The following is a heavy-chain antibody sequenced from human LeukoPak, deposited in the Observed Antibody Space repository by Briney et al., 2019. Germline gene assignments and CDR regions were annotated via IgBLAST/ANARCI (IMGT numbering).Heavy chain of an antibody. J-gene: IGHJ4*02. CDR2: ISGSGGST. D-gene: IGHD3-9*01. CDR3: AKALTLAENYFDY. Sequence: PGGSLRLSCAASGFTFSNAWMNWVRQAPGKGLEWVSAISGSGGSTYYADSVKGRFTISRDNSKNTLYLQMNSLRAEDTAVYYCAKALTLAENYFDYWGQGTLVTVSS. CDR1: GFTFSNAW. V-gene: IGHV3-23*01.